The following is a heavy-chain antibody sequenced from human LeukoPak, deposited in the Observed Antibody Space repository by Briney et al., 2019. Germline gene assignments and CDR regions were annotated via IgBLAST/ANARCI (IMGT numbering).Heavy chain of an antibody. V-gene: IGHV3-7*01. J-gene: IGHJ4*02. CDR3: ARHIVGEQNFDY. CDR1: GFTFGAYW. D-gene: IGHD3-16*02. CDR2: IKDDGSGQ. Sequence: GGSLRLSCAASGFTFGAYWMSWFRQAPGKGPEWVASIKDDGSGQFYVDSLEGRFTISRDNAKNTLYLQMDTMRVEDTAVYYCARHIVGEQNFDYWSQGTLVTVSS.